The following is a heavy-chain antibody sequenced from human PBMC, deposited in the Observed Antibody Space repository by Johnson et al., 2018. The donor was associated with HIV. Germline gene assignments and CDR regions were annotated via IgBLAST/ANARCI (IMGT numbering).Heavy chain of an antibody. J-gene: IGHJ3*02. D-gene: IGHD6-19*01. CDR2: ISSSTNTI. CDR1: GFTFSDYY. Sequence: QVQLVESGGGLVKPGGSLRLSCAASGFTFSDYYMSWIRQAPGKGLEWLSYISSSTNTIYYADSVKGRFTISRDNAKNSLSLQMNSLRAEDTAVYYCGRVGSSGWYEMDAFDSLGQGTMVTVSS. V-gene: IGHV3-11*01. CDR3: GRVGSSGWYEMDAFDS.